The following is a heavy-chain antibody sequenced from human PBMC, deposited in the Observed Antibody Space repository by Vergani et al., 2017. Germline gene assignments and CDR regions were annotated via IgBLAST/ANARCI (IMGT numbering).Heavy chain of an antibody. D-gene: IGHD6-13*01. CDR1: GFSFSSYW. CDR3: AREVAAAGMPHYYYGMDV. Sequence: EVQLVESGGGLVPPGRSLRLSCAASGFSFSSYWMSWVRQAPGKGLEWVANIKQDGSEKYYVDSVKGRFTISRDNAKNSLYLQMNSLRAEDTAVYYCAREVAAAGMPHYYYGMDVWGQGTTVTVSS. J-gene: IGHJ6*02. V-gene: IGHV3-7*01. CDR2: IKQDGSEK.